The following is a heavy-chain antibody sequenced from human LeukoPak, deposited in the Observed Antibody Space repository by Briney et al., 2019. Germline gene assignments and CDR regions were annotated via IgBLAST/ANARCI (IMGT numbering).Heavy chain of an antibody. V-gene: IGHV3-21*01. CDR3: ARDPGGSYYISAYYYYYMDV. CDR1: GFTFSRYS. Sequence: GGSLRLSCEASGFTFSRYSMNWVRQAPGKGLEWVSSISSSSSYIYYADSVKGRFTISRDNAKNSLYLQMNSLRAEDTAVYYCARDPGGSYYISAYYYYYMDVWGKGTTVTVSS. J-gene: IGHJ6*03. D-gene: IGHD1-26*01. CDR2: ISSSSSYI.